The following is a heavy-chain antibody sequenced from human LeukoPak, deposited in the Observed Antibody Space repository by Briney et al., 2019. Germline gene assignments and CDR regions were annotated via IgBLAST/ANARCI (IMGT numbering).Heavy chain of an antibody. CDR1: GGSISCSSHY. CDR2: IYYSGST. Sequence: SETLSLTCTVSGGSISCSSHYWGWIRQPPGKGLEWIGSIYYSGSTYYNLSLRSRVTISVDTSKNQFSLKLSSVTAADTAVYYCARPYSSSSTWFDPWGQGTLVTVSS. V-gene: IGHV4-39*01. D-gene: IGHD6-6*01. CDR3: ARPYSSSSTWFDP. J-gene: IGHJ5*02.